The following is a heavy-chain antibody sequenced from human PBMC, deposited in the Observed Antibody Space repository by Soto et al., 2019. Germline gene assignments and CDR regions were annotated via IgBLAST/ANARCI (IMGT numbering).Heavy chain of an antibody. J-gene: IGHJ6*02. Sequence: QVQLVESGGGVVQPGRSLRLSCAASGFTFSSYGMHWVRQAPGKGLEWVAVISYDGSNKYYADSVKGRFTISRDNSKNTLYLQMNSLRAEDTAVYYCAIAKGNWNYYYYGMDVWGQGTTVTVSS. CDR3: AIAKGNWNYYYYGMDV. CDR1: GFTFSSYG. D-gene: IGHD1-1*01. CDR2: ISYDGSNK. V-gene: IGHV3-30*03.